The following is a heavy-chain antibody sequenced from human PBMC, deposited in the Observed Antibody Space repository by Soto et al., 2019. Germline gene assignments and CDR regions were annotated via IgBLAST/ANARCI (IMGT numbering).Heavy chain of an antibody. CDR1: GFTFSTYG. J-gene: IGHJ6*03. V-gene: IGHV3-23*01. CDR2: YGGSGGSR. Sequence: DVQLLESGGGLVQWGGSLRLSCVTSGFTFSTYGMPWFRQAPGKGLEWVSYGGSGGSRYYAESVKGRFTISRDNSKNTLSLEMNSLRAEDTATYYCVKFRGRAYPYYYMDVWGKGTTVTVSS. CDR3: VKFRGRAYPYYYMDV. D-gene: IGHD3-10*01.